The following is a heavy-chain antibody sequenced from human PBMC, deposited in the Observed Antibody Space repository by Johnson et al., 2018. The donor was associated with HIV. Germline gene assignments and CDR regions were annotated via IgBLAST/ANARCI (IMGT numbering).Heavy chain of an antibody. CDR2: FYNDGGT. CDR1: GLTFDNAW. CDR3: ARDDILTGYYDAFDI. Sequence: VQLVESGGGLVQPGGSLRLSCAASGLTFDNAWMSWVRQAPGKGLEWVSGFYNDGGTYYADSVKGRFTISRDNSKNTLFLQMNNLRAEDTAMYYCARDDILTGYYDAFDIWGQGTMVTVSS. J-gene: IGHJ3*02. D-gene: IGHD3-9*01. V-gene: IGHV3-66*01.